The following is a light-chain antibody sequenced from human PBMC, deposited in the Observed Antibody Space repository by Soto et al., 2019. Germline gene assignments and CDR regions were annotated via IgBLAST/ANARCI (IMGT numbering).Light chain of an antibody. CDR3: QQYDVYSPWM. V-gene: IGKV1-39*01. CDR1: QSISSY. J-gene: IGKJ1*01. Sequence: DIQMTQSPSSLSASVGDRVTITCRASQSISSYLNWYQQKPGKAPKLLIYAASSLQSGVPSRFSGSGSGTDFTLTISSLQPEDSATYYCQQYDVYSPWMFGQGTKVDNK. CDR2: AAS.